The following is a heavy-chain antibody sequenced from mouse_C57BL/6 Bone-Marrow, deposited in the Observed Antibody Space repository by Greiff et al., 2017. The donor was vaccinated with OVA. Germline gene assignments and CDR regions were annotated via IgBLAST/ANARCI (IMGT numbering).Heavy chain of an antibody. Sequence: QVQLKESGPGLVAPSQSLSITCTVSGFSLTSYGVHWVRQPPGKGLEWLVVIWSDGSTTYNSALKSRLSISKDNSKSQVFLKMNSLQTDDTAMYYCARHYYGSTSRNYAMDYWGQGTSVTVSS. J-gene: IGHJ4*01. CDR2: IWSDGST. D-gene: IGHD1-1*01. CDR3: ARHYYGSTSRNYAMDY. CDR1: GFSLTSYG. V-gene: IGHV2-6-1*01.